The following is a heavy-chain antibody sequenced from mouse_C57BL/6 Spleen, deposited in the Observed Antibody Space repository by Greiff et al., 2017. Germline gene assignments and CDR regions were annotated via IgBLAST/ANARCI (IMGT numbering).Heavy chain of an antibody. CDR2: ISSGGSYT. J-gene: IGHJ4*01. CDR1: GFTFSSYG. CDR3: ARPGGAYAMDY. Sequence: EVKLQESGGDLVKPGGSLKLSCAASGFTFSSYGMSWVRQTPDKRLEWVATISSGGSYTYYPDSVKGRFTISRDNAKNTLYLQMSSLKSEDTAMYYCARPGGAYAMDYWGQGTSVTVSS. V-gene: IGHV5-6*01.